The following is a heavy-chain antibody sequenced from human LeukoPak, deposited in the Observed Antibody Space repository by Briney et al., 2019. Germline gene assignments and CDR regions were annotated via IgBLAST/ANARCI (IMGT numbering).Heavy chain of an antibody. J-gene: IGHJ5*02. CDR3: ARDADSGTWRGGTYNWFDL. CDR1: GDSVSSRRVG. D-gene: IGHD6-25*01. Sequence: SQTLSLTCAISGDSVSSRRVGWNWIRQSPSRGLEWLGRTYYRSRWHYDYSLPMEGRITIKPDTSKNEFSLQLTSATPEDTAVYYCARDADSGTWRGGTYNWFDLWGQGILVTVSS. CDR2: TYYRSRWHY. V-gene: IGHV6-1*01.